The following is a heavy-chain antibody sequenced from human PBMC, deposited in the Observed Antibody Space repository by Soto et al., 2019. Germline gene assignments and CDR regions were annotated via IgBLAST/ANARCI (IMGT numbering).Heavy chain of an antibody. CDR1: VGSIRSSNYS. Sequence: SETLSLTCSVSVGSIRSSNYSWGWIRQPPGKGLEWIGNIHYSGSTDYNTSFKSRVTISVETSKNHVSLKLSSVNAADTAVYFGARLDGGCPEGWGQGTLVTFSS. CDR2: IHYSGST. J-gene: IGHJ4*02. D-gene: IGHD2-15*01. CDR3: ARLDGGCPEG. V-gene: IGHV4-39*01.